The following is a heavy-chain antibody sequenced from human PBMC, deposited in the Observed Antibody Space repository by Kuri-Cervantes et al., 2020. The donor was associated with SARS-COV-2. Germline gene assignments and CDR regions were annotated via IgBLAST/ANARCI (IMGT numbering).Heavy chain of an antibody. CDR2: ISSDGKNK. CDR3: AKDRAGVHDF. Sequence: GESLKISCAAPGFTFSSYAMHWVRQAPGKGLEWVTFISSDGKNKKCMASGKGRFTISRDNSQNTLHLQMKSLRDEDTAIYYCAKDRAGVHDFWGQGTLVTVSS. CDR1: GFTFSSYA. D-gene: IGHD2-21*01. V-gene: IGHV3-30*04. J-gene: IGHJ4*02.